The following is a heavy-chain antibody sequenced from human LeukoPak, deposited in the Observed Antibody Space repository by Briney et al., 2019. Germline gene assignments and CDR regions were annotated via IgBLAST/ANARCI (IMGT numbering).Heavy chain of an antibody. J-gene: IGHJ4*02. CDR1: GFNFRDAA. V-gene: IGHV3-23*01. Sequence: GGSLRLSCAASGFNFRDAAMTWVRQAPGKGLEWVSLIGPVGDSPFYADSVKGRFTISRDTSKNTLSLQMDSLRAEDTAVYYCAKSLVAKLVRGVFDYWGQGTLVTVSS. D-gene: IGHD3-10*01. CDR2: IGPVGDSP. CDR3: AKSLVAKLVRGVFDY.